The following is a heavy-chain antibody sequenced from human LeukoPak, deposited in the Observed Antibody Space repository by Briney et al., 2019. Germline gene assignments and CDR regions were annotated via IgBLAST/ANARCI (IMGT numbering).Heavy chain of an antibody. V-gene: IGHV4-59*01. CDR2: IYYSGST. CDR3: ARDAGHNRFDY. Sequence: SETLSLTCTVSGGSISSYYWSWIRQPPGKGLEWIGYIYYSGSTNYNPSLKSRVTISVDTSKNQFSLKLSSVTAADTAVYYCARDAGHNRFDYWGQGTLVTVSS. J-gene: IGHJ4*02. CDR1: GGSISSYY. D-gene: IGHD1-14*01.